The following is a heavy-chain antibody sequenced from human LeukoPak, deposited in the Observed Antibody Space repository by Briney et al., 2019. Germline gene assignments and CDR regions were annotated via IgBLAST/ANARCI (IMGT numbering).Heavy chain of an antibody. CDR3: ARDVGTALVTGDY. V-gene: IGHV4-39*07. CDR2: IYYSGST. Sequence: SETLSLTCTVSGGSISSSSYYWGWIRQPPGTGLEWIGSIYYSGSTYYNPSLKSRVTISVDKSKNQLSLKLISVTAADTAVYYCARDVGTALVTGDYWGQGTLVTVSS. J-gene: IGHJ4*02. D-gene: IGHD5-18*01. CDR1: GGSISSSSYY.